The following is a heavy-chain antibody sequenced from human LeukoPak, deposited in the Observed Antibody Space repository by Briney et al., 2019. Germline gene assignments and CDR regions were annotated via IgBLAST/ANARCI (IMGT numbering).Heavy chain of an antibody. J-gene: IGHJ4*02. CDR1: GFTVSSTY. CDR3: AKDDNFWSGYYTGTYFDY. Sequence: PGGSLRLSCAASGFTVSSTYMSWVRQAPGKGLEWVSAISGSGGSTYYADSVKGRFTISRDNSKNTLYLQMNSLRAEDTAVYYCAKDDNFWSGYYTGTYFDYWGQGTLVTVSS. CDR2: ISGSGGST. V-gene: IGHV3-23*01. D-gene: IGHD3-3*01.